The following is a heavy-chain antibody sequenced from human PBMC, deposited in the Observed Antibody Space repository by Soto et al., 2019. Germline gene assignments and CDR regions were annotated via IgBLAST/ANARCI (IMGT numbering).Heavy chain of an antibody. Sequence: SETLSLTCTVSGGSVSSGTYFWTWIRQPPGKGLEWIGYIYYSGSTTYNPSLESRVTISVDTSKNQFSLKLSSVTAADTAVYYCSRDRLPKTDYGMDVWAQGTTVTVSS. CDR1: GGSVSSGTYF. V-gene: IGHV4-61*01. CDR2: IYYSGST. CDR3: SRDRLPKTDYGMDV. D-gene: IGHD2-21*02. J-gene: IGHJ6*02.